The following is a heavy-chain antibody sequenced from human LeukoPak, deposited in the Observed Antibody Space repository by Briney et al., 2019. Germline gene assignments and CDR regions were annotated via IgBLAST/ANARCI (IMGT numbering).Heavy chain of an antibody. CDR3: ARARVDFWSGNLRFDY. CDR2: IHYSGST. V-gene: IGHV4-59*12. J-gene: IGHJ4*02. Sequence: KSSETLSLTCTVSGGSISPYYWSWIRQPPGKGLEWIGYIHYSGSTNYNPSLKSRVSMSVDTSKNQFSLKLSSVTAADTAVYYCARARVDFWSGNLRFDYWGQGTLSPSPQ. CDR1: GGSISPYY. D-gene: IGHD3-3*01.